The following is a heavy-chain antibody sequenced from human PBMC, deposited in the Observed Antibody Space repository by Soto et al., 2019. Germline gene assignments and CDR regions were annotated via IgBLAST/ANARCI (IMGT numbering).Heavy chain of an antibody. CDR3: AKDSDYGDYAY. J-gene: IGHJ4*02. CDR1: GFTFSSYA. V-gene: IGHV3-23*01. Sequence: GGSLRLSCAASGFTFSSYAMSWVRQAPGKGLEWVSGISANGGSTYYAGSVKGRFTISRDNSKNTLYLQMSSLRAADTAVYYCAKDSDYGDYAYWGQGSLVTVSS. D-gene: IGHD4-17*01. CDR2: ISANGGST.